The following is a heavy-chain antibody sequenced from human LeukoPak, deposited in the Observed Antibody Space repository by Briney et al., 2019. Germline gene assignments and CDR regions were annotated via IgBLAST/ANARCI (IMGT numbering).Heavy chain of an antibody. Sequence: SETLSLTCTVSGGSISSYYWSWIRQPPGKGLERIAYIYYSGSTTYNPSLKSRVTISLDTSKNQFSLKLSSVTAADTAVYYCARSAYCSGGSCYATGLFHFWGQGTLVTVSS. J-gene: IGHJ4*02. CDR3: ARSAYCSGGSCYATGLFHF. CDR1: GGSISSYY. CDR2: IYYSGST. D-gene: IGHD2-15*01. V-gene: IGHV4-59*08.